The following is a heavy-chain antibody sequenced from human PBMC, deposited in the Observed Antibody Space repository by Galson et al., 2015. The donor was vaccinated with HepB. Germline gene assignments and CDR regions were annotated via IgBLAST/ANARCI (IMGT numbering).Heavy chain of an antibody. D-gene: IGHD1-1*01. CDR3: AKGKINTNFNY. CDR2: IYPGDSDT. J-gene: IGHJ4*02. V-gene: IGHV5-51*01. Sequence: QSGAEVKKAGESLKISCKGSGYTFTTYSIAWVRQMPGKGLEWMGIIYPGDSDTRTSPSFQGQVTISADKSSNTAYLQWSSLKASDTAMYYCAKGKINTNFNYWGQGSLVTVSS. CDR1: GYTFTTYS.